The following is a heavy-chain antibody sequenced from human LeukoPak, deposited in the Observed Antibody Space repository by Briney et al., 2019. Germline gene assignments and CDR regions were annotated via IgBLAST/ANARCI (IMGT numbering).Heavy chain of an antibody. V-gene: IGHV1-46*01. D-gene: IGHD1-26*01. CDR1: GYTFTSYY. J-gene: IGHJ5*02. Sequence: ASVKVSCKASGYTFTSYYMHWVRQAPGQGLEWMGIINPSGGSTSYAQKFQGRVTMTRDTSTSTVYMELSRLRSEDTAVYYCAREPFYSKWEQHNWFDPWGQGTLVTVSS. CDR2: INPSGGST. CDR3: AREPFYSKWEQHNWFDP.